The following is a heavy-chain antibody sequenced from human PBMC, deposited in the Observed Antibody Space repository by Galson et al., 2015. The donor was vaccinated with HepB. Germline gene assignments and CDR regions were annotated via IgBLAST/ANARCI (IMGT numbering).Heavy chain of an antibody. CDR1: GYTFTSYD. CDR2: MNPNSGNT. J-gene: IGHJ6*03. D-gene: IGHD3-3*01. Sequence: SVKVSCKASGYTFTSYDINWVRQATGQGLEWMGWMNPNSGNTGYAQKFQGRVTMTRNTSISTAYMELSSLRSEDTAVYYCARGSYYDFWSGYYPLLEGDYYYMDVWGKGTTVTVSS. CDR3: ARGSYYDFWSGYYPLLEGDYYYMDV. V-gene: IGHV1-8*01.